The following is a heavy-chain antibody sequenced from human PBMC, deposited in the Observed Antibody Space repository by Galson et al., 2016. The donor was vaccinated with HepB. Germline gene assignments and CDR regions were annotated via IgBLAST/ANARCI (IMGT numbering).Heavy chain of an antibody. D-gene: IGHD4-23*01. Sequence: SLRLSCAAPGFTFSGFAMTWVRQAPGKGLEWVSSISDSGDRTYYADSVKGRFTISRDNSKNTLYLRMNSLRAEDTAVYYCAKLSVGTLFDPWGQGTLVTVS. CDR1: GFTFSGFA. J-gene: IGHJ5*02. V-gene: IGHV3-23*01. CDR3: AKLSVGTLFDP. CDR2: ISDSGDRT.